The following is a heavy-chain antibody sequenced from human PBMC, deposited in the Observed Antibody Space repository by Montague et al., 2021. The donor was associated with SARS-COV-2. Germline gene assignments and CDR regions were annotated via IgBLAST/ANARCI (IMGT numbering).Heavy chain of an antibody. J-gene: IGHJ4*02. V-gene: IGHV4-39*01. CDR3: ARGVPLGYDFWSGYPEIGDFDY. CDR2: IYYSGST. D-gene: IGHD3-3*01. Sequence: SETLSLTCTVSGGSISNSSYYWGWIRQPPGKGLEWIGSIYYSGSTYYNPSLKSRVTISVDTSKNQFSLKLSSVTAADTAVYYCARGVPLGYDFWSGYPEIGDFDYWGQGTLVTVSS. CDR1: GGSISNSSYY.